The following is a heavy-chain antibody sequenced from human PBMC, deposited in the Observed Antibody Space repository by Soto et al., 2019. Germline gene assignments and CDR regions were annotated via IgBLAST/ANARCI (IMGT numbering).Heavy chain of an antibody. CDR3: ARGTDTWFFAL. D-gene: IGHD3-9*01. Sequence: SETLSLTCTVSGGSVSSGSYYWSWIRQPPGKGLEWIGHIYYSGSTNYNPSLKSRVTISVDTSKNQFSLKLSSVTAADTAVYYCARGTDTWFFALWGRGTLVTVSS. J-gene: IGHJ2*01. CDR2: IYYSGST. V-gene: IGHV4-61*01. CDR1: GGSVSSGSYY.